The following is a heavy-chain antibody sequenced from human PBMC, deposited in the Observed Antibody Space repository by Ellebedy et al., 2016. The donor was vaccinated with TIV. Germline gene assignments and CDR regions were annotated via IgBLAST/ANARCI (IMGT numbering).Heavy chain of an antibody. D-gene: IGHD4-17*01. J-gene: IGHJ5*01. Sequence: GESLKISCAASGFSFRSYWMSWARQAPGKGLEWVANIYQDGSDQYYVDSVKGRFTISRDNAKNSLFLQMNSLRVEDTAVYYCARRGSYGDYAVQVNSWFDSWGRGTLVTVSS. V-gene: IGHV3-7*01. CDR2: IYQDGSDQ. CDR1: GFSFRSYW. CDR3: ARRGSYGDYAVQVNSWFDS.